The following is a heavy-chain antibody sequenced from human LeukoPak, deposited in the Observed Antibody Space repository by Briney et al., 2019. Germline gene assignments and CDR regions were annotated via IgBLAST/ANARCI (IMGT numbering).Heavy chain of an antibody. Sequence: GGSLRLSCAASGFTFDDYAMHWVRQAPGKGLEWVSGISWNSGTIGYADSVKGRFTISRDNAKNSLYLQMNSLRAEDTAVYYCARCPQSMIVVVLDAFDIWGQGTMVTVSS. D-gene: IGHD3-22*01. V-gene: IGHV3-9*01. CDR3: ARCPQSMIVVVLDAFDI. CDR1: GFTFDDYA. J-gene: IGHJ3*02. CDR2: ISWNSGTI.